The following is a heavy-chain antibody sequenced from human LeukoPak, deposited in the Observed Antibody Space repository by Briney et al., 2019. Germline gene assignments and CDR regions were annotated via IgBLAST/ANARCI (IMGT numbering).Heavy chain of an antibody. J-gene: IGHJ4*02. CDR3: ARENFYDNSGYTT. CDR1: GFTFSTYE. D-gene: IGHD3-22*01. V-gene: IGHV3-48*03. Sequence: PGGSQRLSCAASGFTFSTYEMNWVRQAPGKGLEWVSYISTSGTTMYYADSVKGRFTISRDNAKNSLFLQMNSLRAEDTAVYYCARENFYDNSGYTTWGQGTLVTVSS. CDR2: ISTSGTTM.